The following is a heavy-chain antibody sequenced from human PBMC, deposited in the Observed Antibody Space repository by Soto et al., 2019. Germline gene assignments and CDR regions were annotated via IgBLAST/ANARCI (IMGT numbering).Heavy chain of an antibody. V-gene: IGHV3-33*01. CDR3: ERDRGAVAGTRYYYGMDV. D-gene: IGHD6-13*01. Sequence: QVQLVESGGGVVQPGRSLRLSCAASGFTFSSYGMHWVRQAPDKGLEWVAVIWYDGTNKYYTDSVKGRFTISRDNSKNPLYLEMNRLRAEDTAVYYLERDRGAVAGTRYYYGMDVWGQGTTVTVSS. J-gene: IGHJ6*02. CDR2: IWYDGTNK. CDR1: GFTFSSYG.